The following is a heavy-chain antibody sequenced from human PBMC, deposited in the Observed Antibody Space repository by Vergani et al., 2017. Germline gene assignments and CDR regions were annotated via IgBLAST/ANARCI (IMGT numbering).Heavy chain of an antibody. CDR2: ISAYNGNT. CDR3: ARAKGPRFLEWLSPLQVGYMDV. D-gene: IGHD3-3*01. Sequence: QVQLVQSGAEVKKPGASVKVPCKASGYTFTSYGISWVRQAPGQGLEWMGWISAYNGNTNYAQKLQGRVTMTTDTSTSTAYMELRSLRSDDAAVYYCARAKGPRFLEWLSPLQVGYMDVWGKGTTVTVSS. CDR1: GYTFTSYG. V-gene: IGHV1-18*01. J-gene: IGHJ6*03.